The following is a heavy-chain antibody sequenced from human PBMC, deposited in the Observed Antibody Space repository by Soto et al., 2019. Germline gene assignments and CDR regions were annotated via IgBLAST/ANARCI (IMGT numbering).Heavy chain of an antibody. CDR3: AGARRMATIYNWFDP. V-gene: IGHV3-23*01. CDR1: GFTFSSYA. Sequence: EVQLLESGGGLVQPGGSLRLSCAASGFTFSSYAMSWVRQAPGKGLEWVSAISGSGGSTYYADSVKGRFTISRDNSKNTLYLQMNSLRAEDTAVYYCAGARRMATIYNWFDPWGQGTLVTVSS. D-gene: IGHD5-12*01. CDR2: ISGSGGST. J-gene: IGHJ5*02.